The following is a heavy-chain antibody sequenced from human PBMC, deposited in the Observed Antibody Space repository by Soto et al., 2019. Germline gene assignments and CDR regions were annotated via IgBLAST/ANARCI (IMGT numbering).Heavy chain of an antibody. CDR2: IDPRSGHS. CDR3: ARDNYGTLDY. D-gene: IGHD3-10*01. V-gene: IGHV1-2*02. J-gene: IGHJ4*02. CDR1: GYPFTDLY. Sequence: QVQLVQSGADVKRPGASVRVSCKPSGYPFTDLYIHWVRLAPGLGLEWMGWIDPRSGHSRKTQKFQGRFTLTRDTSTSTVYMELFSLRSDDTAVYYCARDNYGTLDYWGQGTLVTVSS.